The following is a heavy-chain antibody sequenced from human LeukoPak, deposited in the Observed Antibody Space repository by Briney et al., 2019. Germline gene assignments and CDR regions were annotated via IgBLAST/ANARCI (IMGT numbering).Heavy chain of an antibody. CDR2: IKSKTDGGTT. CDR3: AKGVGTNKGGYYFDY. D-gene: IGHD1-26*01. CDR1: AFTFSNAW. V-gene: IGHV3-15*01. Sequence: GRSLRLSCAAPAFTFSNAWMRRVRQATGKGLDWDRRIKSKTDGGTTDYAAHVKGRFTISRDDSKNTLYLQMNSLRAEDTTVYYCAKGVGTNKGGYYFDYWGQGTPVTVSS. J-gene: IGHJ4*02.